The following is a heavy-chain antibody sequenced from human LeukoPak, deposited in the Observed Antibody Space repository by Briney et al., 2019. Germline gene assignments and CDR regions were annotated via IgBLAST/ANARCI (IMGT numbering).Heavy chain of an antibody. Sequence: GGSLRPSCAASGFIFSDHYLSWIRQAPGKGLEWLSYISSSGSTIYYADSVKGRFTISRDNAKNSLYLQMNSLRAEDTAVYYCARDRGYSYGADAFDIWGQGTMVTVSS. CDR1: GFIFSDHY. J-gene: IGHJ3*02. V-gene: IGHV3-11*01. CDR2: ISSSGSTI. D-gene: IGHD5-18*01. CDR3: ARDRGYSYGADAFDI.